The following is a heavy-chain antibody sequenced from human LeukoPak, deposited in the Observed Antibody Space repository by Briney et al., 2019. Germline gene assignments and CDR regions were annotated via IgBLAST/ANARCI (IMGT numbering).Heavy chain of an antibody. Sequence: PSETLSLTCTVSGGSISSYYWSWIRQPPGKGLEWIGYIYHSGSTNYNPSLKSRVTISVDTSKNQFSLKLSSVTAADTAVYYCASGLSRDGYNSGWGQGTLVTVSS. CDR1: GGSISSYY. CDR3: ASGLSRDGYNSG. J-gene: IGHJ4*02. V-gene: IGHV4-59*01. D-gene: IGHD5-24*01. CDR2: IYHSGST.